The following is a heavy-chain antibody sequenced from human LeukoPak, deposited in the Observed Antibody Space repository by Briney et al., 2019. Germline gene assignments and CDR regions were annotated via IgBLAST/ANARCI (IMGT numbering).Heavy chain of an antibody. V-gene: IGHV3-15*01. CDR1: GFTFSIYA. CDR2: IKSKSDGGTT. Sequence: NPGGSLRLSCAASGFTFSIYAMNWVRQAPGKGLEWVGRIKSKSDGGTTDYAAPVKGRFTISRDDSKTTVNLQMNSLNTEDTAVYYCTIGYGEAGYWGQGTLVTVSS. J-gene: IGHJ4*02. CDR3: TIGYGEAGY. D-gene: IGHD4-17*01.